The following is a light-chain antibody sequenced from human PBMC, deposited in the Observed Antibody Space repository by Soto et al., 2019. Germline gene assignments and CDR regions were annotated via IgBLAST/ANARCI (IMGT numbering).Light chain of an antibody. CDR1: QRISSW. CDR3: QQYASSFMYT. Sequence: DIQMTQSPSTLSASVGDRVTITCRASQRISSWLAWYQQKPGKAPKVLIYDASTLESGVPSRFSASGSGTEFTLSISIRQPEDFATYYCQQYASSFMYTFGQGTKLEI. J-gene: IGKJ2*01. CDR2: DAS. V-gene: IGKV1-5*01.